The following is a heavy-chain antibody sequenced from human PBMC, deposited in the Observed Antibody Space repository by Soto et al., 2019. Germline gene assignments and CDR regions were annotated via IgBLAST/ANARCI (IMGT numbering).Heavy chain of an antibody. Sequence: GGSLRLSCAASGFTFSSYAMSWVRQAPGKGLEWVSSISSSSSYIYYADSVKGRFTISRDNAKNSLYLQMNSLRAEDTAVYYCALSEHMDYWGQGTLVTVSS. D-gene: IGHD3-3*01. J-gene: IGHJ4*02. CDR3: ALSEHMDY. CDR2: ISSSSSYI. V-gene: IGHV3-21*01. CDR1: GFTFSSYA.